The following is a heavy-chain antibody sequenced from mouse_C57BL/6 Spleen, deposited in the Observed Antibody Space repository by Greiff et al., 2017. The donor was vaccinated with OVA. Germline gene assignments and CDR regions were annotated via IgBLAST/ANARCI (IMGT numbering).Heavy chain of an antibody. Sequence: EVQLQQSGAELVKPGASVKLSCTASGFNIKDYYMHWVKQRTEQGLEWIGRIAPEDGETKSAPKFQGTATITADSSSNTAYLQLSSLTSEDTAVDYCARDYGSSPLDYWGQGTTLTVSS. J-gene: IGHJ2*01. V-gene: IGHV14-2*01. D-gene: IGHD1-1*01. CDR2: IAPEDGET. CDR3: ARDYGSSPLDY. CDR1: GFNIKDYY.